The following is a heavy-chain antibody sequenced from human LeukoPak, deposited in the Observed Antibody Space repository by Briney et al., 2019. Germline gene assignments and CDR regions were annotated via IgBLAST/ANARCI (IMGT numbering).Heavy chain of an antibody. CDR1: GFTFTTYS. Sequence: NAGRSLRLSCAASGFTFTTYSMNWVRQAPGKGPEWVSSISSTSSYVYYADSVRGRFTISRDNAKNSLYLQMDCLRAEDTAVYYCARPDYDFWSGSPGGNYMDVWGKGTTVTVSS. V-gene: IGHV3-21*01. D-gene: IGHD3-3*01. CDR2: ISSTSSYV. J-gene: IGHJ6*03. CDR3: ARPDYDFWSGSPGGNYMDV.